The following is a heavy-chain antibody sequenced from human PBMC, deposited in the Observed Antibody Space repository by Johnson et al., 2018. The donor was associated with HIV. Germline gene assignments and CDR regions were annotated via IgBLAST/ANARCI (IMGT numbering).Heavy chain of an antibody. Sequence: QVQLVESGGGVVRPGRSLRLSCAASGFTFSSYAMHWVRQAPGQGLEWVAVISYDGSNKYYADSVKGRFTISRDNSKNTLYLQMNSLRAEDTAVYYCARDNGGAFDIWGQGTMATVSS. CDR1: GFTFSSYA. CDR2: ISYDGSNK. CDR3: ARDNGGAFDI. J-gene: IGHJ3*02. V-gene: IGHV3-30*04. D-gene: IGHD4-23*01.